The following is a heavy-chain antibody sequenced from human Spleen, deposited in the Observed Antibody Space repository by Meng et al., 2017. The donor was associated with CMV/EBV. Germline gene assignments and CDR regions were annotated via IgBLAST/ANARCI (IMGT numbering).Heavy chain of an antibody. J-gene: IGHJ5*02. CDR1: GGTFKNYA. CDR3: ARPNFPSNWFDP. V-gene: IGHV1-46*02. Sequence: SCKASGGTFKNYAITWVRQAPGQGLEWMGMINPSGDNTTYTQRFQGRVTMTRDTSTSTVYIHLSSLRSEDTAVYYCARPNFPSNWFDPWGQGTLVTVSS. CDR2: INPSGDNT. D-gene: IGHD4/OR15-4a*01.